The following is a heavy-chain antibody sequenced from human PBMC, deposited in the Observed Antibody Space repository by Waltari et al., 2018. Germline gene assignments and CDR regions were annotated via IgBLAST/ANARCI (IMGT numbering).Heavy chain of an antibody. CDR3: VKYSGFDYFFDY. CDR1: GFSFSNCN. Sequence: QMQLVESGGGVVQPGRSLRLSCAASGFSFSNCNMHWVRQAPGQGLEWVDGISNDGNNKDYADSVKSRFTVSRENSKNTLYLQRNSLRDDDTAVYYCVKYSGFDYFFDYWGLGTLVTVSS. J-gene: IGHJ4*02. CDR2: ISNDGNNK. D-gene: IGHD5-12*01. V-gene: IGHV3-30*18.